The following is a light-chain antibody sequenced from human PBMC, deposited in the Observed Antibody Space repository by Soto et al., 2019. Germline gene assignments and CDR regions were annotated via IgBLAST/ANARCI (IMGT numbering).Light chain of an antibody. CDR2: DVS. V-gene: IGLV2-14*03. CDR3: NAYVTNFVA. CDR1: GGDVGTYDF. J-gene: IGLJ2*01. Sequence: QSVLTQPASVSGSLGQSVTISCTGTGGDVGTYDFVSWYQQHPGKAPKLLIFDVSSRPSGISNRFSGSKSGDTASLTISGLQAEDEADYYCNAYVTNFVAFGGGTKLTVL.